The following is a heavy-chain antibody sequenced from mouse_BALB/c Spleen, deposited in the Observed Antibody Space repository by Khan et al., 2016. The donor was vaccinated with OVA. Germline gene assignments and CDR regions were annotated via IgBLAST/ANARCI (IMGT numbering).Heavy chain of an antibody. CDR1: GFTFSSYA. J-gene: IGHJ1*01. V-gene: IGHV5-9-3*01. D-gene: IGHD1-1*01. CDR2: ISSGGDYT. CDR3: VRPPITTVVATSYWFFDV. Sequence: EVKVEESGGGLVKPGGSLKLSCAASGFTFSSYAMSWVRQTPEKRLDWVATISSGGDYTYYPDSVKGRFTISRDNAKNTLYLQMSSLRSEDTAMYYWVRPPITTVVATSYWFFDVWGAGTTVTVSS.